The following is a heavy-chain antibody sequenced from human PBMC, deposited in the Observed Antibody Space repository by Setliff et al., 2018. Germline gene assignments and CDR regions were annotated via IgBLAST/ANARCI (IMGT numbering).Heavy chain of an antibody. D-gene: IGHD2-2*03. Sequence: PGGSLRLSCAASGFTFSDAWMSWVRQAPGKGLEWVGRIKSNSDGGTTDYAAPVKGRFTISRDDSEDTLYLQMNSLKTEDTGIYYCATAPGYWATAPFDWWGLGTLVTVSS. CDR2: IKSNSDGGTT. CDR1: GFTFSDAW. V-gene: IGHV3-15*01. J-gene: IGHJ4*02. CDR3: ATAPGYWATAPFDW.